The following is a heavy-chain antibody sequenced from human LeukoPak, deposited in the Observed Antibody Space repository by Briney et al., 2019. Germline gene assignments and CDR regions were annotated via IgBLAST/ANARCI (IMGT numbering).Heavy chain of an antibody. CDR3: ARVGGIVAAGLFDY. J-gene: IGHJ4*02. CDR1: GGSISSYC. CDR2: IYTSGRT. Sequence: SETLSLTCTVSGGSISSYCWGWIRQPAGKGLEWIGHIYTSGRTNYNPSLKSRLTMSVDTSKNQFSLKLSFVTAADTAVYYCARVGGIVAAGLFDYWGQGTLVTVSS. D-gene: IGHD6-13*01. V-gene: IGHV4-4*07.